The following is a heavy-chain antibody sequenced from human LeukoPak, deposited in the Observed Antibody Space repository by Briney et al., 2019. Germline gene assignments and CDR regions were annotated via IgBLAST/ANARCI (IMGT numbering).Heavy chain of an antibody. V-gene: IGHV1-69*13. Sequence: SVKVSCKASGGTFSSYAISWVRQAPGQGLEWMGGIIPIFGTANYAQKFQGRVTITADESTGTAYMELSSLRSEDTAVYYCARGSWRYYDSSGYYAPFDYWGQGTLVTVSS. J-gene: IGHJ4*02. CDR2: IIPIFGTA. CDR3: ARGSWRYYDSSGYYAPFDY. CDR1: GGTFSSYA. D-gene: IGHD3-22*01.